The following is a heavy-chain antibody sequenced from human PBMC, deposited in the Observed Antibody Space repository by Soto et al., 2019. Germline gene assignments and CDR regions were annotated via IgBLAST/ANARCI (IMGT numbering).Heavy chain of an antibody. V-gene: IGHV3-11*01. CDR2: ISSSGSTI. Sequence: PGGSLRLSCAASGLIFSDYYMSWIRQAPGKGLEWVSYISSSGSTIYYADSVKGRFTISRDNAKNSLYLQMNSLRAEDTAVYYCARDKSYYYDSSGYFGYWGQGTLVTVSS. J-gene: IGHJ4*02. CDR1: GLIFSDYY. CDR3: ARDKSYYYDSSGYFGY. D-gene: IGHD3-22*01.